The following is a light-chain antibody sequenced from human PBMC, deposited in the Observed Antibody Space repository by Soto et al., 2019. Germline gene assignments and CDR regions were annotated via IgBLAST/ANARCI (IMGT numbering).Light chain of an antibody. CDR1: QSVSNNY. J-gene: IGKJ1*01. V-gene: IGKV3-20*01. CDR2: GAS. Sequence: EIVLTQSPGTLSLSPGERATLSCRASQSVSNNYLALYQQKPCQAPRLLIDGASDRATGIPDRVSGSGSGTDFTLTSSRLEPEDFAVYYCQQYGSLGTFGQGTKVDIK. CDR3: QQYGSLGT.